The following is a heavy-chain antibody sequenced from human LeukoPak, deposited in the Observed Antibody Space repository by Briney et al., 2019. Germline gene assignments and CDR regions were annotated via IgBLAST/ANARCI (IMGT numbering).Heavy chain of an antibody. CDR2: ISSSGSTI. D-gene: IGHD3-10*01. V-gene: IGHV3-48*03. J-gene: IGHJ4*02. CDR1: GFTFSSYE. Sequence: TGGSLRLSCAGSGFTFSSYEMNWVRQAPGKGLEWVSYISSSGSTIYYADSVKGRFTISRDNAKNSLYLQMNSLRAEDTAVYYCARVKYGSGSDDYWGQGTLVTVSS. CDR3: ARVKYGSGSDDY.